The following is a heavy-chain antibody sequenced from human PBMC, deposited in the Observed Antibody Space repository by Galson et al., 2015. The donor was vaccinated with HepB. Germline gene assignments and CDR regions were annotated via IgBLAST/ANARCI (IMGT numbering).Heavy chain of an antibody. CDR3: ARDGDSSGYFGRAFDI. D-gene: IGHD3-22*01. V-gene: IGHV3-21*01. J-gene: IGHJ3*02. CDR1: GFTFSSYS. CDR2: ISSSSSYI. Sequence: SLRLSCAASGFTFSSYSMNWVRQAPGKGLEWVSSISSSSSYIYYADSVKGRFTISRDNAKNSLYLQMNSLRAEDTAVYYCARDGDSSGYFGRAFDIWGQGTMVTVSS.